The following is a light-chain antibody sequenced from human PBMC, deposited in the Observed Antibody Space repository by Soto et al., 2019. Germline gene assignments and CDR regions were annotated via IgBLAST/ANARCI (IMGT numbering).Light chain of an antibody. J-gene: IGLJ1*01. CDR1: SSDVGGYNY. CDR3: SSYTCSSTYV. Sequence: QSALTQPASVSGSPGQSITISCTGTSSDVGGYNYVSWYQQHPGKAPKLMIYDVSNRPSGVSNRFSGSKSGNTASLTISGLQAEDEADYYCSSYTCSSTYVFGTGPKLTLL. CDR2: DVS. V-gene: IGLV2-14*01.